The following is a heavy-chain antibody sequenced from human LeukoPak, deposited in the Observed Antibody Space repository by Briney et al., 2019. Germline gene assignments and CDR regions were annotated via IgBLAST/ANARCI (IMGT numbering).Heavy chain of an antibody. CDR1: GYTFTSYG. CDR2: ISGYNGNT. Sequence: ASVKVSCKASGYTFTSYGISWVRQAPGQGLEWMGWISGYNGNTNYAQKLQGRVTMTTDTSTSTAYMGLRSLRSDDTAVYYCARDNYYRSGSFIRWFDPWGQGTLVTVSS. CDR3: ARDNYYRSGSFIRWFDP. D-gene: IGHD3-10*01. V-gene: IGHV1-18*01. J-gene: IGHJ5*02.